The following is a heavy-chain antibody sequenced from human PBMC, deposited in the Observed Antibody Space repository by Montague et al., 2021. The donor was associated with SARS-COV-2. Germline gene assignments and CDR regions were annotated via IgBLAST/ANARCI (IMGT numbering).Heavy chain of an antibody. CDR3: VRVTHPRSAWPYYMDV. D-gene: IGHD4-11*01. CDR2: INNRGNT. Sequence: SETLSLTCTVSGDSISSSSYYWGWIRQPPGKGLEWIGSINNRGNTYNNPSLRSRVSISVDTSKNQFSLNVRSVTAADTGLFYCVRVTHPRSAWPYYMDVWGKGTTVTVFS. V-gene: IGHV4-39*01. CDR1: GDSISSSSYY. J-gene: IGHJ6*03.